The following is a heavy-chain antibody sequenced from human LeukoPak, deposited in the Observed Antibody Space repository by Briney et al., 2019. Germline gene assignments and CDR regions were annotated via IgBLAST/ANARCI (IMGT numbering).Heavy chain of an antibody. CDR2: ISGSGGST. D-gene: IGHD4-11*01. V-gene: IGHV3-23*01. J-gene: IGHJ5*02. CDR3: AKGSTVTTFDWYDT. Sequence: GGSLRLSCAASGFTCSSYAMSWVRPAPGKGLEWVSAISGSGGSTYYADSVKGRFTISRDTAKNSLYLQMNSLRGEDTALYYCAKGSTVTTFDWYDTWGQETLVTVSS. CDR1: GFTCSSYA.